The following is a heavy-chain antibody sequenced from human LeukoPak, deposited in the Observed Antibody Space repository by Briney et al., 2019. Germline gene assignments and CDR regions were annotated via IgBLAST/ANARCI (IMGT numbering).Heavy chain of an antibody. CDR3: AKSYFDYSTYYSYYFNL. CDR2: VYTSGSP. D-gene: IGHD4-11*01. J-gene: IGHJ4*02. V-gene: IGHV4-4*09. CDR1: GGSISGGY. Sequence: SETLSLTCTVSGGSISGGYWSWIRQPPGGGLEWIGYVYTSGSPNYNPSLKSRVNISVDTSKSQFALKLSSVTAADTAVYYCAKSYFDYSTYYSYYFNLWGQGALVTVSS.